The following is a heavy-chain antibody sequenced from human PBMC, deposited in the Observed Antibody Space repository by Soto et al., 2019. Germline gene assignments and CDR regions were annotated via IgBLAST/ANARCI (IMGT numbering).Heavy chain of an antibody. CDR3: ARDAPETPFDY. Sequence: SPVKVSCKGSGGTFRSYAISWLRQAPGQGLEWMGGIIPIFGTANYAQKFQGRVTITADESTSTAYMELSSLRSEDTAVYYCARDAPETPFDYWGQGTLVTVSS. CDR1: GGTFRSYA. J-gene: IGHJ4*02. CDR2: IIPIFGTA. V-gene: IGHV1-69*01.